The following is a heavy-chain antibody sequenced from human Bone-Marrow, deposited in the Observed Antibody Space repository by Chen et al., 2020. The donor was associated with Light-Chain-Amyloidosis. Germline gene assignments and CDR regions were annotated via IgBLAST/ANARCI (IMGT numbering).Heavy chain of an antibody. CDR3: AREISGYDEGIDFGMDV. D-gene: IGHD3-3*01. V-gene: IGHV3-30*15. J-gene: IGHJ6*02. Sequence: QVRLVESGGGVVQPGRSVRLPCEVSGFPFSRSSMHWVRQAPGKGLEWVAVISYDEINEYYADSVRGRFFISRDSSKNTLYLQMSSLRPEETAVYYCAREISGYDEGIDFGMDVWGQGTTVTVSS. CDR1: GFPFSRSS. CDR2: ISYDEINE.